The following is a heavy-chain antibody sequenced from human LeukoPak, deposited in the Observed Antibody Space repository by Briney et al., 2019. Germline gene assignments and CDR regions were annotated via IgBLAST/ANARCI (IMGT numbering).Heavy chain of an antibody. Sequence: PGGSLRLSCAASGFTFSSYAVSWVRQAPGKGLEWVSAIIGSGGSTYYADSVKGRFTISRDNSKNTLYLQMNSLRAEDTAVYYCAKDRRSGYCSSTSCYSSFDPWGQGTLVTVSS. V-gene: IGHV3-23*01. J-gene: IGHJ5*02. CDR1: GFTFSSYA. CDR3: AKDRRSGYCSSTSCYSSFDP. D-gene: IGHD2-2*02. CDR2: IIGSGGST.